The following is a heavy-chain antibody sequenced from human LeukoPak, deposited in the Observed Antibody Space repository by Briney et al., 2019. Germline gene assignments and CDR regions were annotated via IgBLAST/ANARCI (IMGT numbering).Heavy chain of an antibody. J-gene: IGHJ3*02. Sequence: GGSLRLSCAASGFTLSTYWMHWVRQAPGKGLVWVSRINTDGSSINYADSVKGRFTISRDNAKNTLYLQMNSLRAEDTAVYYCASPKRGGAFDMWGQGTVVTVSS. CDR3: ASPKRGGAFDM. CDR2: INTDGSSI. D-gene: IGHD2-15*01. CDR1: GFTLSTYW. V-gene: IGHV3-74*01.